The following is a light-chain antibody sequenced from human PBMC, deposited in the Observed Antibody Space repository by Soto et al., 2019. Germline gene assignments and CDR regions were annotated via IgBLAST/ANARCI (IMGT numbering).Light chain of an antibody. J-gene: IGKJ4*01. V-gene: IGKV3-15*01. CDR3: QQYTNGPLT. CDR1: QSVSSN. CDR2: VAS. Sequence: EVVMTQSPVTLSLSPGERATLPCRASQSVSSNLAWYQQKPGQAPRLLIYVASTRATGNPARFSGSGSGTEFTLTISSLQSEDSAVYYCQQYTNGPLTFGGGTKVDIK.